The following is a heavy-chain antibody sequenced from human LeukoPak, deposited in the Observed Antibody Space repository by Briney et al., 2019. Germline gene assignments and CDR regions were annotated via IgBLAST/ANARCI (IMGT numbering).Heavy chain of an antibody. J-gene: IGHJ6*03. D-gene: IGHD6-13*01. V-gene: IGHV4-34*01. CDR1: GGSFSGYY. Sequence: WETLSLTCAVYGGSFSGYYWSWIRQPPGKGLEWIREINHSGSTNYNPSLKSRVTISADTSKNQFSLKLSSVTAADTAVYYCARGLGGSWYYYYYMDVWGKGTTVTVSS. CDR2: INHSGST. CDR3: ARGLGGSWYYYYYMDV.